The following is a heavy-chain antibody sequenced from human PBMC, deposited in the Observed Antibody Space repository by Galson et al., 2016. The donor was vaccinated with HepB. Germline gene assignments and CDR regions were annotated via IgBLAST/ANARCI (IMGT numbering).Heavy chain of an antibody. Sequence: SLRLSCAASMSTFSGSAVHWFRQSPGKGLEWIGRIRDKGDDYATVYGASLKDRPTFSIDDSKETAYLHMTSLKTDDTAVYYCSVTTMTLFDYWGRGTLVTVSS. D-gene: IGHD4-17*01. CDR3: SVTTMTLFDY. V-gene: IGHV3-73*01. CDR2: IRDKGDDYAT. CDR1: MSTFSGSA. J-gene: IGHJ4*02.